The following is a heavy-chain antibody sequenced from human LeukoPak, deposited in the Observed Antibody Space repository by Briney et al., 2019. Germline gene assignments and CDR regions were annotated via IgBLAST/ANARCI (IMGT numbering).Heavy chain of an antibody. CDR2: IYTNGNT. D-gene: IGHD2-2*01. CDR3: TSTLPGMLCSSISCSLDY. V-gene: IGHV3-53*01. J-gene: IGHJ4*02. CDR1: GFTVSSKY. Sequence: GGSLRLSCAAAGFTVSSKYMTWVRQAPGKGLESVSVIYTNGNTYYADSVKGRFTISRDNSENTLYLQMNSLRVEDTAVYYCTSTLPGMLCSSISCSLDYWGQGALVTVSS.